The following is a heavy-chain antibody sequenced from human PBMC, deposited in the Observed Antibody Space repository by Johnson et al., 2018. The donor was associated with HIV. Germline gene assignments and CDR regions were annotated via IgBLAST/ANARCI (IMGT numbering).Heavy chain of an antibody. V-gene: IGHV3-30*03. CDR2: ISYDGSNK. CDR1: GFTFSSYG. Sequence: QVQLVESGGGVVQPWRSLRLSCAASGFTFSSYGMHWVRQAPGKGLEWVAVISYDGSNKYYADSVKGRFTISRDNSKNTLYLQMNSLRAEDTAVYYCVRVDQILDYYDSRAAFDIWGHGTMVTVSS. D-gene: IGHD3-22*01. CDR3: VRVDQILDYYDSRAAFDI. J-gene: IGHJ3*02.